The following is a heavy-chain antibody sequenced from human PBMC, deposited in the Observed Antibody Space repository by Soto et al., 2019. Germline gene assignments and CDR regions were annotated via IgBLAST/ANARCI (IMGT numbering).Heavy chain of an antibody. CDR2: ISSTGGST. V-gene: IGHV3-23*01. CDR3: AGPGYSSQDY. CDR1: GFPFSNYA. Sequence: GGSLRLSCAASGFPFSNYAMTWVRRAPGKGLEWVSGISSTGGSTYYPDSVKGRFTISRDNSKNTLYLQMNSLRAEDTAVYYWAGPGYSSQDYWGQGALVTVTS. D-gene: IGHD5-18*01. J-gene: IGHJ4*02.